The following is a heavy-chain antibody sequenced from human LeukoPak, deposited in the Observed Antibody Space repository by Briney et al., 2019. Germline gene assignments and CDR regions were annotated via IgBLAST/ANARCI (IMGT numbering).Heavy chain of an antibody. D-gene: IGHD4-17*01. J-gene: IGHJ3*02. V-gene: IGHV3-21*01. CDR3: AREDYGDYEDAFDI. CDR2: ISSSSSYI. CDR1: GFIFSSYS. Sequence: GGSLRLSCAASGFIFSSYSMNWVRQAPGKGLEWVSSISSSSSYIYYADSVKGRFTISRDNAKNSLYLQMNSLRAEDTAVYYCAREDYGDYEDAFDIWGQGTMVTVSS.